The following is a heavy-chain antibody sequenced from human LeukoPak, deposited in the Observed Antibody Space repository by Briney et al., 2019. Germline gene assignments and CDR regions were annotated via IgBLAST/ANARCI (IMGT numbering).Heavy chain of an antibody. Sequence: ASVKVSCKASGYTFTAXXXXWVRQAPGQGXEWMGWINPNSRGTNYAQQFQGWVTMTRDTSISTAYMELSRLRSDDTAVYYCAREGPPFDYWGQGTLVTVSS. J-gene: IGHJ4*02. CDR1: GYTFTAXX. CDR3: AREGPPFDY. V-gene: IGHV1-2*04. CDR2: INPNSRGT.